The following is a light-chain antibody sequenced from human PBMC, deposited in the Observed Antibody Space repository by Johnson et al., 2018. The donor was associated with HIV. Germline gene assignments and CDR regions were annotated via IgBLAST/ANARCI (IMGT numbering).Light chain of an antibody. J-gene: IGLJ1*01. CDR3: GTWDVSLRAYV. Sequence: QSALTQPPSVSAAPGQKVTISCSGSSSNIGNNYVSWYQQVPGTAPKLLIYDNNKRPSGIPDRFSGSKSDTSATLGITGLQTGGEADYYCGTWDVSLRAYVFGTGTEVTVL. CDR2: DNN. CDR1: SSNIGNNY. V-gene: IGLV1-51*01.